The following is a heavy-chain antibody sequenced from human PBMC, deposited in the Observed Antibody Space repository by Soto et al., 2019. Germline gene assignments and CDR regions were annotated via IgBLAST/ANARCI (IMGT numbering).Heavy chain of an antibody. CDR2: IFDSETA. D-gene: IGHD2-15*01. CDR3: ACETFVVIHNAFDL. J-gene: IGHJ3*01. V-gene: IGHV4-31*03. CDR1: GGSVSSGGYY. Sequence: QVQLQESGPGLLKTSQTLSLTCTVSGGSVSSGGYYWNWIRQHPGKGLEWLGYIFDSETAYYNPSLKIRLNISMDTSKHQFSLKMTSVTPAYTSVYYCACETFVVIHNAFDLWGQGSIVTVSS.